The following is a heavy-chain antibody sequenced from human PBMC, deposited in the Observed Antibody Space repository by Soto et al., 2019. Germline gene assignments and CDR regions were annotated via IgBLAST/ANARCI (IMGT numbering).Heavy chain of an antibody. CDR2: ISYDGSNK. D-gene: IGHD3-16*01. J-gene: IGHJ2*01. CDR3: ARARWGPHLFAL. Sequence: SCKVSGYTLTELSMHWVRQAPGKGLEWVAVISYDGSNKYYADSVKGRFTISRDNSKNTLYLQMNSLRAEDTAVYYCARARWGPHLFALWGRGTLVTVSS. CDR1: GYTLTELS. V-gene: IGHV3-30-3*01.